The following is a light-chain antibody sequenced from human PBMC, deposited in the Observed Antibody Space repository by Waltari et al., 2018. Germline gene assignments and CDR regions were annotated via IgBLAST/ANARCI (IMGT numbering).Light chain of an antibody. Sequence: QSALTQPPSASGSRGPSVTIPCTGTSIHVGGYNYVAWYQHHPGEAPKLMIFEVNKRPSGVPDRFSGSKSGNTASLTVSGLQAEDDADYYCSSYAGSNNLVFGTGTKVTIL. J-gene: IGLJ1*01. CDR3: SSYAGSNNLV. CDR2: EVN. V-gene: IGLV2-8*01. CDR1: SIHVGGYNY.